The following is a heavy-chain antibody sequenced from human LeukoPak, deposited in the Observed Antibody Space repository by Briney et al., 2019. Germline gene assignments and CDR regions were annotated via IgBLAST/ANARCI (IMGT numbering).Heavy chain of an antibody. J-gene: IGHJ4*02. V-gene: IGHV4-39*01. CDR3: ARAFRLYFDY. CDR1: GGSISSSSYY. D-gene: IGHD2/OR15-2a*01. CDR2: IYYSGST. Sequence: SETLSLTCTVSGGSISSSSYYWGWIGQPPGKGLEWIGSIYYSGSTYYNPSLKSRVTISVDTSKNQFSLKLSSVPAADTAVYYCARAFRLYFDYWGQGTLVTVSS.